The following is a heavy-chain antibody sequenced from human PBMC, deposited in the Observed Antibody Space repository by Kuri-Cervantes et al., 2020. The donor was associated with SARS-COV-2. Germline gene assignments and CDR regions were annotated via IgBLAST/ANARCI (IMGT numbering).Heavy chain of an antibody. J-gene: IGHJ5*02. Sequence: SQTLSLTCAVYGESFSGHYWTWIRQPPGKGLEWIGYIYYSGSTNYNPSLKSRVTISVDTSKNQFSLKLSSVTAADTAVYYCAREGCSGGSCYRSNWFDPWGQGTLVTVSS. D-gene: IGHD2-15*01. CDR1: GESFSGHY. CDR2: IYYSGST. CDR3: AREGCSGGSCYRSNWFDP. V-gene: IGHV4-34*01.